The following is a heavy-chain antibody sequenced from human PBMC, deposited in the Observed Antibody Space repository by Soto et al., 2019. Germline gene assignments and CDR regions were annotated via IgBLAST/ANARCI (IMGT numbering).Heavy chain of an antibody. Sequence: PGGSLRLSCAASGFPFSTTDMGWVRQAPGKGLEWVSTIGGSGETTYYADSVKGRFTIPRDNSKNTLYLQMNSLRADDTALYYCAKNSGWFNTWGQGALVTVSS. D-gene: IGHD3-10*01. CDR2: IGGSGETT. J-gene: IGHJ5*02. V-gene: IGHV3-23*01. CDR1: GFPFSTTD. CDR3: AKNSGWFNT.